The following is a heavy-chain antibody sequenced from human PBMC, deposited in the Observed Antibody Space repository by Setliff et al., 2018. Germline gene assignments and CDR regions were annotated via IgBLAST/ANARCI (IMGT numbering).Heavy chain of an antibody. D-gene: IGHD3-3*01. CDR2: MYSSGST. J-gene: IGHJ4*02. CDR3: ASHPRVTIFGVVAFDY. V-gene: IGHV4-39*01. Sequence: PSETLSLTCTVSGGPINSDRYYWGWIRQPPGKGLEWIGSMYSSGSTYYNPSPKGRVTISVDTSQNQFSLKLSSVTAADTAAYYCASHPRVTIFGVVAFDYWGQGILVTVSS. CDR1: GGPINSDRYY.